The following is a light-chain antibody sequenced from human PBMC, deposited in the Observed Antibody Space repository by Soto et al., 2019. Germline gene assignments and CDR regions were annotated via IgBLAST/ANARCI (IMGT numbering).Light chain of an antibody. V-gene: IGLV2-14*01. J-gene: IGLJ3*02. CDR1: SGDVGGYNY. CDR3: TSYTSSGPWV. CDR2: EVN. Sequence: QSVLTQPASVSGSPGQSITISCTGTSGDVGGYNYVSWYQLDPGKAPKLIIYEVNNRPPGVSNRFSGSKSGNTASLTISGLQAEDEADYYCTSYTSSGPWVFGGGTKLTVL.